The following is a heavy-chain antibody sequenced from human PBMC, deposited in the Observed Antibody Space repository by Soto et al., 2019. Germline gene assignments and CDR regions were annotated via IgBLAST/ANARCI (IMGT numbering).Heavy chain of an antibody. CDR2: IGTVGDT. V-gene: IGHV3-13*01. Sequence: EVQLVESGGGLVQPGGSLRLSCAASGFTFSSYDIHWVRQVMSKGLEWVSGIGTVGDTHYTASVKGRFTISRENAKSSSYLQMNSLRAEDAAVYYCAREGDNWNYFDYWGQGTLVTVSS. CDR1: GFTFSSYD. D-gene: IGHD1-1*01. CDR3: AREGDNWNYFDY. J-gene: IGHJ4*02.